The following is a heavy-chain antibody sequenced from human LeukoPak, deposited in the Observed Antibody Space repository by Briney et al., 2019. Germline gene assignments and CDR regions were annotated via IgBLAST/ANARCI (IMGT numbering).Heavy chain of an antibody. Sequence: SQTLSLTCTVSGGSISSGTYYWSCLRQPAGKGLEWIGRIYPTGNTNYSPSLKSRVTISVDTSKNQFSLKLSSVTAADTAVYYCARHYFSTLTTLLRGVKKQKSRSDPWGQGTLVTVSS. V-gene: IGHV4-61*02. D-gene: IGHD4-17*01. CDR1: GGSISSGTYY. CDR3: ARHYFSTLTTLLRGVKKQKSRSDP. CDR2: IYPTGNT. J-gene: IGHJ5*02.